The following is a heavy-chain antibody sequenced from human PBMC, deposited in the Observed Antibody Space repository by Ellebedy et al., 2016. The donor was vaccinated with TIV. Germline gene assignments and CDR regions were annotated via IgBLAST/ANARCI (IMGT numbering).Heavy chain of an antibody. CDR3: ARAPGYYDSSTHFDY. Sequence: AASVKISCKASGGTFSSYAISWVRQAPGQGLEWMGGIIPIFGTANYAQKLQGRVTMTTDTSTSTAYMELSSLRSEDTAVYYCARAPGYYDSSTHFDYWGQGTLVTVSS. CDR1: GGTFSSYA. D-gene: IGHD3-22*01. J-gene: IGHJ4*02. V-gene: IGHV1-69*05. CDR2: IIPIFGTA.